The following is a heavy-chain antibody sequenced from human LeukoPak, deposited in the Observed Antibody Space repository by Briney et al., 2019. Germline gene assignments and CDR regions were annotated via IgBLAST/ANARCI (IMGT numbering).Heavy chain of an antibody. Sequence: GGSLRLSCAASGFTVSSNYMSWVRQAPGKGLEWVSSASGSGGSTYYADSVKGRFTISRDNSKNTLDLQMNSLRAEDTAIYYCAKTVVVITFRFDSWGQGSLVTVSS. J-gene: IGHJ4*01. CDR1: GFTVSSNY. V-gene: IGHV3-23*01. CDR3: AKTVVVITFRFDS. CDR2: ASGSGGST. D-gene: IGHD2-21*01.